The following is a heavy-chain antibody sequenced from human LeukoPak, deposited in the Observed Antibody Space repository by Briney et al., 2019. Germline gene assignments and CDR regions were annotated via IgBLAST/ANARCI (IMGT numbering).Heavy chain of an antibody. J-gene: IGHJ4*02. Sequence: PGGSLTLSCAASGFTFSSFALHWVRQTPGEGLDWVALILYYGSNEYYADSVNGRFTISRDNAKNTLNLQMNSLRAEDTAVYYCARSYCSGLSCYLFDYWGQGTLVAVSS. CDR2: ILYYGSNE. CDR1: GFTFSSFA. V-gene: IGHV3-30*04. CDR3: ARSYCSGLSCYLFDY. D-gene: IGHD2-15*01.